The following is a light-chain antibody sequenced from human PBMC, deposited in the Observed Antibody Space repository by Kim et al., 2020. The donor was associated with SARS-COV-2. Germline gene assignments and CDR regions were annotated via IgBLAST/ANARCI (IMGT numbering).Light chain of an antibody. CDR1: SGSIASNY. V-gene: IGLV6-57*04. J-gene: IGLJ2*01. CDR2: EDN. Sequence: LTQPHSASESPGKTVTISCTRSSGSIASNYVQWYQQRPGSAPTTVIYEDNQRPSGVPDRFSGSIDSSSNSASLTISGLKTEDEADYYCQSYDSSNVVFGGGTQLTVL. CDR3: QSYDSSNVV.